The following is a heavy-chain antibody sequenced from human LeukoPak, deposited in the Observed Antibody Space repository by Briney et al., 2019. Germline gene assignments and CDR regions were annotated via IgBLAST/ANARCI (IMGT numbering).Heavy chain of an antibody. Sequence: GGSLRLSCAASGFTFSSYAMHWVRQAPGKGLEWVANIKQDGSEKYYVDSVKGRFTISRDNAKNSLYLQMNSLRAEDTAVYYCARDPDYDFWSGYRDYYHYYMDVWGKGTTVTVSS. V-gene: IGHV3-7*01. CDR3: ARDPDYDFWSGYRDYYHYYMDV. CDR2: IKQDGSEK. D-gene: IGHD3-3*01. CDR1: GFTFSSYA. J-gene: IGHJ6*03.